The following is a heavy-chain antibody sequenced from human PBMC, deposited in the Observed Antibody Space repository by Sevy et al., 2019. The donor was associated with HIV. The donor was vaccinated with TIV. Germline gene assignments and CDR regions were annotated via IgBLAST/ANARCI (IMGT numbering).Heavy chain of an antibody. V-gene: IGHV1-18*01. CDR2: INIYNGNT. Sequence: ASVKVSCKTSGYTFNTYGISWVRQAPGQRLEWMGWINIYNGNTIYGQKFKGRVTLSTDTFTSTAYMDLGSLRSDDTAVYYCARKTNLGESSDPWGQGTLVTVSS. D-gene: IGHD3-16*01. CDR3: ARKTNLGESSDP. CDR1: GYTFNTYG. J-gene: IGHJ5*02.